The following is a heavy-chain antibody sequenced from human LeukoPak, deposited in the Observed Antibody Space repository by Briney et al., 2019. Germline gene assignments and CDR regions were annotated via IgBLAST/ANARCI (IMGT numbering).Heavy chain of an antibody. J-gene: IGHJ4*02. Sequence: SETLSLTCTVSGGSISSYSWSWIRPPPGKGLEWIGYIYYSGSTSYNRSLKSRVTMSLDTSENQFSLKLRSVTAADTAVYYCARQAIFGVAIDYWGQGTLVTVSS. CDR3: ARQAIFGVAIDY. CDR1: GGSISSYS. V-gene: IGHV4-59*08. CDR2: IYYSGST. D-gene: IGHD3-3*01.